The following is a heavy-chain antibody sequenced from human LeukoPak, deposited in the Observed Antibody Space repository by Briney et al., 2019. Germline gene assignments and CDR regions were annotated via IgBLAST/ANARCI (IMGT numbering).Heavy chain of an antibody. V-gene: IGHV4-59*01. J-gene: IGHJ3*02. D-gene: IGHD1-14*01. CDR2: IYYSGST. Sequence: SETLSLTCIVSGGSISSYYWSWIRQPPGKGLEWIGYIYYSGSTKYNPSLKSRVTLSVDKSKNQFSLKLRSVTAADTAVYYCARSNRGLVAFDIWGQGTMVTVSS. CDR1: GGSISSYY. CDR3: ARSNRGLVAFDI.